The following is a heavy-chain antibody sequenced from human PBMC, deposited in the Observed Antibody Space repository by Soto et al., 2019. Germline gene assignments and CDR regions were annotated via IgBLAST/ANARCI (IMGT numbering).Heavy chain of an antibody. Sequence: SETLSLTCAVYGGSVNGYYWNWIRQPPGKGLEWIGEITHTGGTHYNPSLKSRVTMSVDTSKNQFSLRLSSVTAADTAIYYCATRITVFGLLIPPFDPWGQGTQVTVSS. CDR2: ITHTGGT. J-gene: IGHJ5*02. CDR3: ATRITVFGLLIPPFDP. CDR1: GGSVNGYY. V-gene: IGHV4-34*01. D-gene: IGHD3-3*01.